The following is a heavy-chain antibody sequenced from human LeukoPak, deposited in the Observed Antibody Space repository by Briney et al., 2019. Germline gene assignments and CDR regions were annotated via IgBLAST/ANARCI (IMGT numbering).Heavy chain of an antibody. CDR2: INTNTGNP. Sequence: ASVKVSCKASGYTFISYSMNWVRQAPGQGLEWMGWINTNTGNPTYAQGFTGRFVFSLDTSVSTAYLQISSLKAEDTAVYYCARDYNRAAWLQLSAYYYYMDVWGKGTTVTVSS. CDR3: ARDYNRAAWLQLSAYYYYMDV. V-gene: IGHV7-4-1*02. J-gene: IGHJ6*03. CDR1: GYTFISYS. D-gene: IGHD5-24*01.